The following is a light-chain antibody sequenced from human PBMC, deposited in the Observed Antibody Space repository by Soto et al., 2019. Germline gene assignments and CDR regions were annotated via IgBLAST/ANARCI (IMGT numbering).Light chain of an antibody. CDR1: ISDVGSYNL. Sequence: SALRPPAAVSGSPGQSITISCTGTISDVGSYNLVSWYQQHPGKAPKLMIYEGSKRPSGVSNRFSGYKSGNTASLTISGLQAEDEADYYCCSYAGSSTFVFGTGTKVTV. CDR2: EGS. CDR3: CSYAGSSTFV. V-gene: IGLV2-23*01. J-gene: IGLJ1*01.